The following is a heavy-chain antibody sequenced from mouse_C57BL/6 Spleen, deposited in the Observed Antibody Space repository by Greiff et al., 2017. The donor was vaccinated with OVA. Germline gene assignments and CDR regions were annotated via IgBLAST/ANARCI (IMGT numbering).Heavy chain of an antibody. Sequence: QVQLKESGPGLVQPSQSLSITCTVSGFSLTSYGVHWVRQSPGKGLEWLGVIWSGGSTDYNAAFISRLSISKDNSKSQVFFKMNSLQADDTAIYYCATHYYGSSYGYFDVWGTGTTVTVSS. CDR2: IWSGGST. J-gene: IGHJ1*03. CDR3: ATHYYGSSYGYFDV. CDR1: GFSLTSYG. V-gene: IGHV2-2*01. D-gene: IGHD1-1*01.